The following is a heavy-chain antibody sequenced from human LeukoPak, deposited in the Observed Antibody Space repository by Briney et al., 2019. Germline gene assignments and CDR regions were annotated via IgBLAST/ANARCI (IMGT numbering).Heavy chain of an antibody. CDR2: IYYSGST. CDR3: ASWRIRGVNQYFQH. J-gene: IGHJ1*01. Sequence: SETLSLTCTVSGGSISSGDYYWSWIRQPPGKGLEWIGYIYYSGSTNYNPSLKSRVTISVDTSKNQFSLKLSSVTAADTAVYYCASWRIRGVNQYFQHWGQGTLVTVSS. D-gene: IGHD3-10*01. V-gene: IGHV4-61*08. CDR1: GGSISSGDYY.